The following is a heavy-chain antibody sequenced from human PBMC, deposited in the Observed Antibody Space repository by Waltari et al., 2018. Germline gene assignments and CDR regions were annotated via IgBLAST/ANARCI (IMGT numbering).Heavy chain of an antibody. CDR1: GGSFSGYY. D-gene: IGHD1-26*01. CDR3: AKLDYYGSNH. CDR2: ISGSSGNA. Sequence: QVQLQESGPGVVKPSETLSLTCAVSGGSFSGYYWGWIRQPPGKGLEWIGYISGSSGNADYNPSLTSRVSISRDTSQNRFSLKLRSVTAADTAVYYCAKLDYYGSNHWGQGVLVTVSS. V-gene: IGHV4-4*08. J-gene: IGHJ4*02.